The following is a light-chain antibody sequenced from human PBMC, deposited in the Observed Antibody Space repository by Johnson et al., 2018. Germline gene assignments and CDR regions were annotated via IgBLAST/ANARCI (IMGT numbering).Light chain of an antibody. CDR2: ENN. CDR1: SSNIGNNY. J-gene: IGLJ1*01. V-gene: IGLV1-51*02. CDR3: GTWDSSLRAGNV. Sequence: QSVLTQPPSVSAAPGQKVTISCSGSSSNIGNNYVSWYQQLPGTAPKLLIYENNRRPSGIPDRFSGSKSGPSATLGITRLQPGDEADYYCGTWDSSLRAGNVFGTGTKVTVL.